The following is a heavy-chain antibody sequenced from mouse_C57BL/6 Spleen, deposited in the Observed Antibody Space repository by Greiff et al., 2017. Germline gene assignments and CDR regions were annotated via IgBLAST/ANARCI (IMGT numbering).Heavy chain of an antibody. Sequence: EVQLQQSGAELVRPGASVKLSCTASGFNIKDYYMHWVKQRPEQGLEWIGRIDPEDGDTEYAPKFQGKATMTADTSSNTAYLQLSSLTSEDTAVYYCTTGDYGFSYFDDWGQGTTLTVSS. CDR2: IDPEDGDT. D-gene: IGHD2-4*01. J-gene: IGHJ2*01. V-gene: IGHV14-1*01. CDR1: GFNIKDYY. CDR3: TTGDYGFSYFDD.